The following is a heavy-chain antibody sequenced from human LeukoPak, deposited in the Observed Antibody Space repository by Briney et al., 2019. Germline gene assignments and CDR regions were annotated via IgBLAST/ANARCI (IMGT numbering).Heavy chain of an antibody. D-gene: IGHD3-22*01. CDR2: INPNSGGT. J-gene: IGHJ6*04. CDR3: ARDRDYYDSSGLMDV. Sequence: ASVKVSCKASGYTFTSYGISWVRQAPGQGLEWMGWINPNSGGTNYAQKFQGRVTMTRDTSISTAYMELSRLRSDDTAVYYCARDRDYYDSSGLMDVWGKGTTVTVSS. V-gene: IGHV1-2*02. CDR1: GYTFTSYG.